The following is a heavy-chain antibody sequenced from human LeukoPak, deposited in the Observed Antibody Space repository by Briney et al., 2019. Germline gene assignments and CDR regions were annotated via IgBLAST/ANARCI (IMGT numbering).Heavy chain of an antibody. J-gene: IGHJ4*02. Sequence: SEALSLTCTVSGGSISSYYWSWIRQPPGKGLEWIGYIYYSGSTNYNPSLKSRVTISVDTSKNQFSLKLSSVTAADTAVYYCARGLPRYYDSSAPIGDVDYWGQGTLVTVSS. CDR2: IYYSGST. CDR3: ARGLPRYYDSSAPIGDVDY. V-gene: IGHV4-59*12. D-gene: IGHD3-22*01. CDR1: GGSISSYY.